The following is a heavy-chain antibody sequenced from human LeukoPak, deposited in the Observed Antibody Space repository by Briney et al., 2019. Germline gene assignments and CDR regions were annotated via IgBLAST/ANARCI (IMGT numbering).Heavy chain of an antibody. CDR1: GFTFSSYA. J-gene: IGHJ5*02. Sequence: PGGSLRLSCAASGFTFSSYAMSWVRQAPGKGPEWVSAMSGSGGSTYYADSVKGRFTISRDNSKNTLYLQMNSLRAEDTAVYYCARYSPKRAAGTSFDPWGQGTLVTVSS. V-gene: IGHV3-23*01. CDR3: ARYSPKRAAGTSFDP. D-gene: IGHD6-19*01. CDR2: MSGSGGST.